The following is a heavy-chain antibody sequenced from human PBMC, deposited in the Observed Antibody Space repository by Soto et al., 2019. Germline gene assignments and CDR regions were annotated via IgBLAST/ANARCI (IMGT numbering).Heavy chain of an antibody. Sequence: QVQLVESGGGVVQPGRSLRLSCAASGFTFSSYGMHWVRQAPGKGLEWVAVISYDGSNKYYADSVKGRFTISRDNSKNTLYLQMNSLRAEDTAVYYCAKGGITMVRGVITYYYGMDVWGQGTTVTVSS. CDR3: AKGGITMVRGVITYYYGMDV. J-gene: IGHJ6*02. CDR2: ISYDGSNK. D-gene: IGHD3-10*01. CDR1: GFTFSSYG. V-gene: IGHV3-30*18.